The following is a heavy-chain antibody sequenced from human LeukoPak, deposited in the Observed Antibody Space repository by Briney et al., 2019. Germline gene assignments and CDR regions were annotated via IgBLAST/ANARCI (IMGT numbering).Heavy chain of an antibody. CDR2: INHSGST. J-gene: IGHJ3*02. Sequence: SETLSLTCAVYGGSFSGYYWSWIRQPPGKGLVWIGEINHSGSTNYNPSLKSRVTISVDTSKNQFSLKLSSVTAADTAVYYCARGQIVTGEVADILTGPPRGAFDIWGQGTMVTVSS. CDR1: GGSFSGYY. D-gene: IGHD3-9*01. CDR3: ARGQIVTGEVADILTGPPRGAFDI. V-gene: IGHV4-34*01.